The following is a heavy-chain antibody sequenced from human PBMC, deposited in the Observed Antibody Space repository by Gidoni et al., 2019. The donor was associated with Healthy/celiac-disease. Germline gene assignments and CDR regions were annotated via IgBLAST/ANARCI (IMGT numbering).Heavy chain of an antibody. D-gene: IGHD1-26*01. V-gene: IGHV3-15*01. J-gene: IGHJ3*02. CDR2: IKSKTDGGTT. CDR1: GVTFSNDW. CDR3: TTDALRGGSYSWDAFDI. Sequence: EVQLVESGGGLVKPGGSLRLSCAASGVTFSNDWMSWVRQAPGKGLEWVGRIKSKTDGGTTDYAAPVKGRFTISRDDSKNTLYLQMNSLKTEDTAVYYCTTDALRGGSYSWDAFDIWGQGTMVTVSS.